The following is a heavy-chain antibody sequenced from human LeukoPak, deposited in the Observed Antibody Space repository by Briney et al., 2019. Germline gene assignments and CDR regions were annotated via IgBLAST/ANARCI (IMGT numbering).Heavy chain of an antibody. J-gene: IGHJ6*03. CDR1: GFTFSSYA. CDR2: ISGSGGST. V-gene: IGHV3-23*01. Sequence: GGSLRLSCGASGFTFSSYAMSWVRQAPGKGLEWVSAISGSGGSTYYADSVKGRFTISRDNSKNTLYLQMNNLRAEDTAVYYCAKWGYCSSTTCLAIMDVWGKGTTVTVSS. D-gene: IGHD2-2*01. CDR3: AKWGYCSSTTCLAIMDV.